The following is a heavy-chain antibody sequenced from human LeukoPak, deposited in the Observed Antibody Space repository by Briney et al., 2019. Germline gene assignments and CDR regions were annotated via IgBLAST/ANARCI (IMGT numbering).Heavy chain of an antibody. J-gene: IGHJ6*03. CDR2: IYSSGST. V-gene: IGHV4-59*01. D-gene: IGHD6-6*01. Sequence: PSETLSLTCTVSGGSISSYSWSWIRQPPGKGLEWIGYIYSSGSTSYNPSLKSRVTISVDTSKNQFSLKLSPVTAADTAVYYWARVAARNNYYYYYMDVWGKGTAVTVSS. CDR3: ARVAARNNYYYYYMDV. CDR1: GGSISSYS.